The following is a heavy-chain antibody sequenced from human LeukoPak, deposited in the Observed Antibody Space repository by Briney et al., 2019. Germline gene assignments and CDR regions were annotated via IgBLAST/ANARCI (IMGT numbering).Heavy chain of an antibody. V-gene: IGHV4-59*01. CDR2: IYYSGST. J-gene: IGHJ4*02. Sequence: PSETLSLTCTVSGGSISSYCWSWIRQPPGKGLEWIGYIYYSGSTNYNPSLKSRVTISVDTSKNQFSLKLSSVTAADTAVYYCARDYDSSGYFDYWGQGTLVTVSS. CDR3: ARDYDSSGYFDY. CDR1: GGSISSYC. D-gene: IGHD3-22*01.